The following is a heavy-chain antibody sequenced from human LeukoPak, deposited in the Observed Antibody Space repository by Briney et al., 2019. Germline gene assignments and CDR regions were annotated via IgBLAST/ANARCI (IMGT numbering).Heavy chain of an antibody. CDR3: ARPNGNYGDTYYFDY. V-gene: IGHV4-4*02. CDR1: GGSISSSNW. D-gene: IGHD4-17*01. CDR2: IYHSGST. J-gene: IGHJ4*02. Sequence: SGTLSLTCAVSGGSISSSNWGSWVRQPPGEGLGWIGEIYHSGSTNYNPSLKSRVTISVDKSKNQFSLKLSSVTAADTAVYYCARPNGNYGDTYYFDYWGQGTLVTVSS.